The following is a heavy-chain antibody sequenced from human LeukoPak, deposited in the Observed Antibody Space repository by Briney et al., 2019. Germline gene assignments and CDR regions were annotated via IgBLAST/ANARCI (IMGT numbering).Heavy chain of an antibody. CDR1: GFTFSSYG. CDR3: ARTDYGDSLFDY. CDR2: IQFDVSSE. D-gene: IGHD4-17*01. V-gene: IGHV3-30*02. Sequence: GGSLRLSCAASGFTFSSYGMHWVRQAPGKGLEWVAFIQFDVSSEFYADSVKGRFTVSRDNSKDTVYLQMNSLRAEDTAVYYCARTDYGDSLFDYWGQGTLVTVSS. J-gene: IGHJ4*02.